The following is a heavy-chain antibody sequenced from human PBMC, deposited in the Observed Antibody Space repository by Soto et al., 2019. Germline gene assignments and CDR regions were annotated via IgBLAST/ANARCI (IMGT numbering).Heavy chain of an antibody. CDR1: GGTLSSYA. CDR2: IIPIFGSA. V-gene: IGHV1-69*01. Sequence: QVQLVQSGAEVKKPGSSVKVSCKSPGGTLSSYAINWVRQAPGQGLEWMRGIIPIFGSANYAPKFQGRVTISADESTSTAYMEVSSLRSEDTAVYYCAGTREIPYYHGMDVWGQGTTVTVSS. J-gene: IGHJ6*02. D-gene: IGHD2-2*02. CDR3: AGTREIPYYHGMDV.